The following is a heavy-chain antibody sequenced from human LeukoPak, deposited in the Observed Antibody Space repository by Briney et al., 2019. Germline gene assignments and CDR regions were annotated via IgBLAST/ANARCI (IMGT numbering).Heavy chain of an antibody. CDR2: IYYSGST. CDR1: GGSISSYY. CDR3: ARHGPYYDYVWGSYPDPTFDY. V-gene: IGHV4-59*08. J-gene: IGHJ4*02. D-gene: IGHD3-16*02. Sequence: SETLSLTCTVSGGSISSYYWSWIRQPPGKGLEWIGYIYYSGSTNYNPSLKSRVTISVDTSKNQFSLKLSSVTAADMAVYYCARHGPYYDYVWGSYPDPTFDYWGQGTLVTVSS.